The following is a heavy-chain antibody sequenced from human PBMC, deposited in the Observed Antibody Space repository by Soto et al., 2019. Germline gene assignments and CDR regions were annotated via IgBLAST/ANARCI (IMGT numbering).Heavy chain of an antibody. D-gene: IGHD3-9*01. J-gene: IGHJ6*02. CDR3: ARAPLHYDILTGYRPYYYYGMDV. V-gene: IGHV1-69*13. Sequence: ASVKVSCKASGGTFSSYAISWLRQAPGQGLEWMGGIIPIFGTANYAQKFQGRVTITADESTSTAYMELSSLRSEDTAVYYCARAPLHYDILTGYRPYYYYGMDVWGQGTTVTVSS. CDR2: IIPIFGTA. CDR1: GGTFSSYA.